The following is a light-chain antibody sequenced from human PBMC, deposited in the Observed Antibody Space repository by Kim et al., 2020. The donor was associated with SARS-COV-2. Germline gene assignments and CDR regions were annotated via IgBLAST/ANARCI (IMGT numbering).Light chain of an antibody. J-gene: IGKJ4*01. Sequence: EIVLTQSPGTLSLSPGERATLSCRASQSVTNNFLAWFQQKPGQTPRLLIYDASNRATGIPDRFSASGSGTDFTLTISRLESEDFAVYYCQQSSHSPLTFGGGTKVDIK. CDR2: DAS. CDR1: QSVTNNF. CDR3: QQSSHSPLT. V-gene: IGKV3-20*01.